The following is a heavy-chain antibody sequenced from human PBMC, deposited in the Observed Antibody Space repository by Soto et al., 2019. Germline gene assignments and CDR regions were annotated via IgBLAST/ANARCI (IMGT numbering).Heavy chain of an antibody. CDR3: ARGLVVGYCSGGSCYGWFDP. Sequence: QVQLQQWGAGLLKPSETLSLTCAVYGGSFSGYYWSWIRQPPGKGLEWIGEINHSGSTNYNPSLKSRVTIAVDTSKNQFCLKRSSVTAADTAVYYCARGLVVGYCSGGSCYGWFDPWGQGTLVTVSS. CDR2: INHSGST. CDR1: GGSFSGYY. V-gene: IGHV4-34*01. D-gene: IGHD2-15*01. J-gene: IGHJ5*02.